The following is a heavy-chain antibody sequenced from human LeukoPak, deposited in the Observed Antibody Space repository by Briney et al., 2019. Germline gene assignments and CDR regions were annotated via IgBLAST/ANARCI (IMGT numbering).Heavy chain of an antibody. J-gene: IGHJ4*02. CDR3: ARARSPANGIAALFY. D-gene: IGHD6-6*01. CDR1: GGSVSGSYY. CDR2: MYSSGTI. Sequence: SETLSLTCTVSGGSVSGSYYWNWIRQPPGKGLEWIGYMYSSGTINYNPSLKSRVTVSIDMSKNQFSLKLSSVTAADTAVYYCARARSPANGIAALFYWGQGTLVTVSS. V-gene: IGHV4-61*01.